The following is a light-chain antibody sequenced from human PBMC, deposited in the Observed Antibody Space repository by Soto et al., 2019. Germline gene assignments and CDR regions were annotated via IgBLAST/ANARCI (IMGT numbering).Light chain of an antibody. V-gene: IGKV3-11*01. CDR1: QSIDYY. Sequence: EIVLTQSPVSLSLSPVERATLSCRASQSIDYYLVWYQQKPGQAPRLLISDASNRATGIPARFSGSGSETDFTLTISSLEPEDFAVYYCQQRYSWPPITFGQGTRLEIK. CDR2: DAS. CDR3: QQRYSWPPIT. J-gene: IGKJ5*01.